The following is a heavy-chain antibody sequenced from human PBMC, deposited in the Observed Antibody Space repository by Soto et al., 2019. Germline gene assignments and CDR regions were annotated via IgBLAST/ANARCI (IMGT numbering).Heavy chain of an antibody. V-gene: IGHV3-23*01. Sequence: PGGSLRLSCAASGFTSASYAMTWVRQAPGKGLEWVSAISGGGFATYYADSVMGRFTISRDNSKNTLSLQMNSLRAEDTAVYYCAKDSRYSDSVRAFDIWGQGTMVTVSS. CDR1: GFTSASYA. D-gene: IGHD1-26*01. J-gene: IGHJ3*02. CDR2: ISGGGFAT. CDR3: AKDSRYSDSVRAFDI.